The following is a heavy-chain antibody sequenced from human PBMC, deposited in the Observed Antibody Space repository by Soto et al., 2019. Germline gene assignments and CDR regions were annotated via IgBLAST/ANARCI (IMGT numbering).Heavy chain of an antibody. J-gene: IGHJ4*02. Sequence: PGGSLRLSCAASGFTFSSYAMHWVRQAPGKGLEWVAVISYDRSNKYYADSVKGRFTISRDNAKNTLYLQMNSLRAEDTAVYYCARGSYDYIWGSAPSEGFLDYWGQGTLVTVSS. CDR2: ISYDRSNK. CDR3: ARGSYDYIWGSAPSEGFLDY. D-gene: IGHD3-16*01. V-gene: IGHV3-30*04. CDR1: GFTFSSYA.